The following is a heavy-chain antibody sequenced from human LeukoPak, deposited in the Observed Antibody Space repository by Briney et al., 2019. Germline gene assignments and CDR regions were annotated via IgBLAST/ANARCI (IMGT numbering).Heavy chain of an antibody. CDR1: AHSVRIYY. D-gene: IGHD5-12*01. J-gene: IGHJ4*02. CDR3: ARGYSGCSSPFDY. Sequence: LSLARTLSAHSVRIYYWAWTRQPPGKGRGWIGYISYSGGATYNPSLKSRVTISLDTSKNHFSLRLTSVTAADTAVYYCARGYSGCSSPFDYWGQGTLVTVSS. V-gene: IGHV4-59*08. CDR2: ISYSGGA.